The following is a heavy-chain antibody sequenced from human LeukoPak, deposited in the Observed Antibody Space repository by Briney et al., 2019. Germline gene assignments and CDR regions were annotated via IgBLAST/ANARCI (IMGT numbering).Heavy chain of an antibody. CDR1: GYSFTSYW. D-gene: IGHD3-22*01. J-gene: IGHJ3*02. Sequence: GESLKISCKGSGYSFTSYWIGWVRQMPGKGLEWMGIIYPGDSDTRYSPSFQGQVTISADKSISTAYLQWSSLKASDTAMYYCARQIPDYYDSSGYYLGAFDIWGQGTMVTVSS. CDR2: IYPGDSDT. CDR3: ARQIPDYYDSSGYYLGAFDI. V-gene: IGHV5-51*01.